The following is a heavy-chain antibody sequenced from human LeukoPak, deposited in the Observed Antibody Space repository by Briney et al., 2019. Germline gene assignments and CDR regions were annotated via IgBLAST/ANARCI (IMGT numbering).Heavy chain of an antibody. CDR2: IYRGGST. J-gene: IGHJ3*02. CDR3: ARDFMGAFDI. V-gene: IGHV3-53*01. CDR1: GFSVSSNY. Sequence: GGSLRLSCAASGFSVSSNYVNWVRQAPGKGLEWVSAIYRGGSTYYADSVRGRFTISRDSSKNTLYLQMNSLRDEDTAVYYCARDFMGAFDIWGQGTMVTVSS.